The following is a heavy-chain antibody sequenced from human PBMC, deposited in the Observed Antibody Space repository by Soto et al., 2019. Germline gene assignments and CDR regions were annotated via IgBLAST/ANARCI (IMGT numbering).Heavy chain of an antibody. D-gene: IGHD5-12*01. CDR2: IYWDDDK. J-gene: IGHJ4*02. CDR1: GFSLSTSGVG. CDR3: AHVYGGYDNFDY. Sequence: QITLKESGPTRVKPTQTLTLTCTFSGFSLSTSGVGVGWIRQPPGKALEWLALIYWDDDKRYSPSLKSRLTITKDTSKNQVVLTMTNMDPVDTATYYCAHVYGGYDNFDYWGQGTLVTVSS. V-gene: IGHV2-5*02.